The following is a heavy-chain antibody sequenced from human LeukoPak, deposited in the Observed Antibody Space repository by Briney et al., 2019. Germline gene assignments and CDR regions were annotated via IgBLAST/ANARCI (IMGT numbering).Heavy chain of an antibody. V-gene: IGHV3-30-3*01. CDR1: GFTFSSYA. Sequence: GRSLRLSCAASGFTFSSYAMHWVRQAPGKGLERVAVISYDGSNKYYADSVKGRFTISRDNSKNTLYLQMNSLRAEDTAVYYCARDEGWLQLFWYFDYWGQGTLVTVSS. D-gene: IGHD2-15*01. CDR3: ARDEGWLQLFWYFDY. CDR2: ISYDGSNK. J-gene: IGHJ4*02.